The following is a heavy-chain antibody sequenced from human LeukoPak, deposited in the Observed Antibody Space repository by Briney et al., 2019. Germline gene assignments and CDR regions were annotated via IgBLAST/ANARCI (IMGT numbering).Heavy chain of an antibody. D-gene: IGHD6-19*01. CDR3: ARGHSSGWYLLEPFDY. J-gene: IGHJ4*02. Sequence: GASVKVSCKASGYTFTGYYMHWVRQAPGQGLEWMGWINPNSGGTNYAQKLQGRVTMTTDTSTSTAYMELRSLRSDDTAVYYCARGHSSGWYLLEPFDYWGQGTLVTVSS. CDR1: GYTFTGYY. V-gene: IGHV1-2*02. CDR2: INPNSGGT.